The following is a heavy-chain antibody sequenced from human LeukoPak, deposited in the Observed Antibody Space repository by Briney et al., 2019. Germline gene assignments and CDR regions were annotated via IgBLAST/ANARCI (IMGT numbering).Heavy chain of an antibody. J-gene: IGHJ4*02. Sequence: GASVKVSCKTSGYSFTGKFLHWLRQAPGHGLQYMGGIEPKSGVTVYAPNFRGRVTVTSDTSVSTGYLELRGLRSDDTAVYYCATENYYDGSGFSKAFDYWGQGTPVTVSS. CDR1: GYSFTGKF. CDR3: ATENYYDGSGFSKAFDY. CDR2: IEPKSGVT. V-gene: IGHV1-2*02. D-gene: IGHD3-22*01.